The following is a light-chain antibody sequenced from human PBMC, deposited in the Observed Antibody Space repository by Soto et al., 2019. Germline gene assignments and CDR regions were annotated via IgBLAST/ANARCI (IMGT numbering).Light chain of an antibody. Sequence: QSVLTQPASVSGSPGQSITIPCIGTSSDVGLYDYVSWYQPHPGKTPQLMLYADSIRPSAVSIRFSSSKSGNMASLTISALQGDDQADYYCRSSRSNSSYVFGSGTKVTVL. CDR1: SSDVGLYDY. CDR2: ADS. CDR3: RSSRSNSSYV. J-gene: IGLJ1*01. V-gene: IGLV2-14*01.